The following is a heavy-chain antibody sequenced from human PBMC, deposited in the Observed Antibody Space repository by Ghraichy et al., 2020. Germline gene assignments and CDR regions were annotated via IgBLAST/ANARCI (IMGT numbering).Heavy chain of an antibody. J-gene: IGHJ3*02. D-gene: IGHD2-21*01. CDR1: VGSFSGYY. CDR2: INPTTGIT. Sequence: SQTLSLTCAVYVGSFSGYYWSWIRQPPGKGLEWIGEINPTTGITNSSPSLKSRLTMLVDTSKNQFSLTLKSVTAADTAVYYCARRRELWSATEGDAFDMWSQGTMVTVSS. V-gene: IGHV4-34*01. CDR3: ARRRELWSATEGDAFDM.